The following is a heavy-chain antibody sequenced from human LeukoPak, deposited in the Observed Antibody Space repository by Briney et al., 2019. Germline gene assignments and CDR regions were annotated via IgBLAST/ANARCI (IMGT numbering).Heavy chain of an antibody. J-gene: IGHJ4*02. CDR2: INHSGST. CDR1: GGSFSGYC. Sequence: SETLSLTCAVYGGSFSGYCWSWIRQPPGKGLEWIEEINHSGSTNYNPSLKSRVTISVDTSKNQFSLKLSSVTAADTAVYYCARGRNRITMVRGVIIPYYFDYWGQGTLVTVSS. V-gene: IGHV4-34*01. D-gene: IGHD3-10*01. CDR3: ARGRNRITMVRGVIIPYYFDY.